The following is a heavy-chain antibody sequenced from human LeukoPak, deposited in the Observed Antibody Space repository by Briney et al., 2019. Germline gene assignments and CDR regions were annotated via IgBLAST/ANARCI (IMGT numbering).Heavy chain of an antibody. CDR3: AKPWGRYYYDSSGYSDY. V-gene: IGHV3-23*01. Sequence: GGSLRLSCAASGFTFSSYAMSWVRQAPGKGLEWLSAISGSGGSTYYADSVKGRFTISRDNSKNTLYLQMNSLRAEDTAVYYCAKPWGRYYYDSSGYSDYWGQGTLVTVSS. CDR1: GFTFSSYA. J-gene: IGHJ4*02. CDR2: ISGSGGST. D-gene: IGHD3-22*01.